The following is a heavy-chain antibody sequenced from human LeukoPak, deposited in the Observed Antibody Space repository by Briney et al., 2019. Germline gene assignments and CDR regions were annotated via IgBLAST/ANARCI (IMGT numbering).Heavy chain of an antibody. CDR1: GFTFSRYA. D-gene: IGHD3-10*01. J-gene: IGHJ4*02. Sequence: GGSLRLSCAASGFTFSRYAMTWVRQAPGKGLEWVAVISYDGSNKYYADSVKGRFTISRDNAKNSLYLQMNSLRAEDTAVYYCARVPSYYYGSGNDYWGQGTLVTVSS. CDR2: ISYDGSNK. CDR3: ARVPSYYYGSGNDY. V-gene: IGHV3-30*04.